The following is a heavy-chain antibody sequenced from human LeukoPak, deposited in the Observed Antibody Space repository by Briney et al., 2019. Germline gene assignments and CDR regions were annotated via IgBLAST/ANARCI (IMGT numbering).Heavy chain of an antibody. CDR3: AKDMVDIMATHSGMDV. CDR1: GFAFAAYA. Sequence: GRSLRPSCAPSGFAFAAYAMHCVSQPPGKGIEWVCLISGGGASTYYAEHDMCRLHSSRDNSKNSLYLQMNILRTEDTALYHCAKDMVDIMATHSGMDVWGQRTTLIFSS. J-gene: IGHJ6*02. D-gene: IGHD5-12*01. CDR2: ISGGGAST. V-gene: IGHV3-43*02.